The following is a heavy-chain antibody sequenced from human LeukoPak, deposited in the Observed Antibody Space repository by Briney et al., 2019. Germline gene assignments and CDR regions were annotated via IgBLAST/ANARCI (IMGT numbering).Heavy chain of an antibody. J-gene: IGHJ4*02. D-gene: IGHD6-13*01. CDR1: GFTFSSYA. CDR2: ISGSGGST. V-gene: IGHV3-23*01. CDR3: AKDRMFGEPGLAAAGAFDY. Sequence: GGSLRLSCAASGFTFSSYAMSWVRQAPGKGLEWVSAISGSGGSTYYADSVKGRFTISRDNSKNTLYLQMNSLRAEDTAVYYCAKDRMFGEPGLAAAGAFDYWGQGTLVTVSS.